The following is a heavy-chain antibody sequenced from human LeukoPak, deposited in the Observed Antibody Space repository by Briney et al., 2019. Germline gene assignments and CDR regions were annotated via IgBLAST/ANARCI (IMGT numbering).Heavy chain of an antibody. J-gene: IGHJ4*02. V-gene: IGHV4-30-2*01. CDR3: AGNHYSSSSVLL. D-gene: IGHD6-6*01. Sequence: PSETLSLTCAVSGGSISSGGYSWSWIRQPPGKGLEWIGYIYHSGSTYYNPSLKSRVTISVDRSKNQFSLKLSSVTAADTAVYYCAGNHYSSSSVLLWGQGTLVTVSS. CDR1: GGSISSGGYS. CDR2: IYHSGST.